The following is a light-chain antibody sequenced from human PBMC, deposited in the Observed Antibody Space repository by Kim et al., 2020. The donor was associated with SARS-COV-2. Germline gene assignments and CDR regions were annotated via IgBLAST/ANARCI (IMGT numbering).Light chain of an antibody. CDR3: SSYTSSNTPVV. Sequence: QSALTQPASVSGSPGQSITISCTGTSSDVGGYNYVSWYQQHPGKATKLMIYDVSNRPSGVSNRFSGSKSGNTASLTISGLQAEDEADYYCSSYTSSNTPVVFGGGTKLTVL. CDR1: SSDVGGYNY. J-gene: IGLJ2*01. CDR2: DVS. V-gene: IGLV2-14*03.